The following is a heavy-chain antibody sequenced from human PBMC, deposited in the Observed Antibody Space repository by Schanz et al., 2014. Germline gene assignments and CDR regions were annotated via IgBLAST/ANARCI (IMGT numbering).Heavy chain of an antibody. CDR3: ARDRGSAVGYQYYDLDV. J-gene: IGHJ6*02. CDR1: GFNVSGNF. Sequence: EVQLVESGGGLIQPGGSLRLSCAASGFNVSGNFMSWVRQAPGKGLEWVSIIQTGGNTYYPDSVKGRFAISRDNAKNTVYLQMNSLRAEDTALYYCARDRGSAVGYQYYDLDVWGQGTTVTVSS. CDR2: IQTGGNT. D-gene: IGHD3-22*01. V-gene: IGHV3-66*03.